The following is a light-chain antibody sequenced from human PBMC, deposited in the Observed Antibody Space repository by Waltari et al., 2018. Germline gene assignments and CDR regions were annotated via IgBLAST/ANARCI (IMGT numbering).Light chain of an antibody. CDR3: HQTSYLPHT. CDR1: ENVGSM. CDR2: YIS. J-gene: IGKJ2*01. Sequence: EIVLTQSPDFQSVTPKETVTITCRASENVGSMLHWYQQKPDQSPKLPIKYISQSFSGVPSRFSGSVSGTDFTLTINSLEAEDAATYYCHQTSYLPHTFGQGTKLEI. V-gene: IGKV6-21*01.